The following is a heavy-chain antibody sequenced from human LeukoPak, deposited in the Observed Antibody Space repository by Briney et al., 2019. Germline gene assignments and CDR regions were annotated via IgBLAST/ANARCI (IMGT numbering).Heavy chain of an antibody. Sequence: ASVKVSCKASGYTFTDYYMHWVRQAPGQGLEWMGRINPNSGGTNYAQKFQGRVTMTRDTSLSNAYMEGNRVTSASTAVYLCARGSGYGDSPGLHWGQGTLVTVSS. CDR1: GYTFTDYY. V-gene: IGHV1-2*06. CDR3: ARGSGYGDSPGLH. J-gene: IGHJ4*02. CDR2: INPNSGGT. D-gene: IGHD4-17*01.